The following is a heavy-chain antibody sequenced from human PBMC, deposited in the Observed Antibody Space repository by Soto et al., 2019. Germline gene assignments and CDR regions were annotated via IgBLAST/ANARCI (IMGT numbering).Heavy chain of an antibody. D-gene: IGHD4-17*01. J-gene: IGHJ4*02. CDR1: GYTFTSYG. Sequence: ASVKVSCKASGYTFTSYGISWVRQAPGQGLEWMGWISAYNGNTNYAQKLQGRVTMTADTSTSTAYMELRSLRSDDTAVYYCARGDTVTLRGHLTLDYWGQGTLVTVSS. CDR3: ARGDTVTLRGHLTLDY. V-gene: IGHV1-18*01. CDR2: ISAYNGNT.